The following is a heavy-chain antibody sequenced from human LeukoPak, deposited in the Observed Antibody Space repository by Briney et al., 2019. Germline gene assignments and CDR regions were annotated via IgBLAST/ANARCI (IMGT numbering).Heavy chain of an antibody. V-gene: IGHV1-2*02. Sequence: ASVKVSCKASGYIFTVYYMHWVRQAPGQGLEGMRWINLNSGGTNYAQKFQGRVTLTRDTSINTAYMELSRLKSDDTAVYYCASCADRNVPVAVFDYWGQGTLVAVSS. CDR1: GYIFTVYY. D-gene: IGHD2-2*01. CDR2: INLNSGGT. J-gene: IGHJ4*02. CDR3: ASCADRNVPVAVFDY.